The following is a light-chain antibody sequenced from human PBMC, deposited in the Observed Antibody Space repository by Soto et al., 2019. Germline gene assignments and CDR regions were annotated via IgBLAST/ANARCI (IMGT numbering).Light chain of an antibody. CDR1: QSVISRY. Sequence: EIVLMQSQGILSLSPGERGTRSCRASQSVISRYLAWYQQKSGQAPRLLIYGASSRATGIPDRFSGSGSGTDFTLTISRLEPEDFAVYYCQQYNNWPITFGQGTDWRL. V-gene: IGKV3-20*01. CDR3: QQYNNWPIT. J-gene: IGKJ5*01. CDR2: GAS.